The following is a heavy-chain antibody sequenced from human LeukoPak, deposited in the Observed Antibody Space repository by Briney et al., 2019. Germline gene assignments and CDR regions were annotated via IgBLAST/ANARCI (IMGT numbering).Heavy chain of an antibody. CDR3: ARGSGQRWLQLPFDY. D-gene: IGHD5-24*01. J-gene: IGHJ4*02. Sequence: ASVKVSCTASGYTFTSYYMRWVRQAPGQGLEWMGIINPSGGSTSYAQTFQGRVTMTRDTSTSTVYMELSSLRSEDTTVYYCARGSGQRWLQLPFDYWGQGTLVTVSS. V-gene: IGHV1-46*01. CDR1: GYTFTSYY. CDR2: INPSGGST.